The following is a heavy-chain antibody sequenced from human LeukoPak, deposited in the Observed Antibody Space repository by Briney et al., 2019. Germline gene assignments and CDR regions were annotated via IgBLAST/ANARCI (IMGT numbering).Heavy chain of an antibody. J-gene: IGHJ4*02. CDR2: IYYSGNT. CDR1: GFTFSDYY. Sequence: GSLRLSCAASGFTFSDYYMSWIRQPPGKGLEWIGYIYYSGNTNYNPSLKSRVTISVDTSKNQFSLKLSSVTAADTAVYYCARLLHPSGYEWLFDSWGQGTLVTVSS. V-gene: IGHV4-59*01. D-gene: IGHD5-12*01. CDR3: ARLLHPSGYEWLFDS.